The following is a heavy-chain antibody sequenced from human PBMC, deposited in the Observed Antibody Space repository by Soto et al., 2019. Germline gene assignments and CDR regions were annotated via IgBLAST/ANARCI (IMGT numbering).Heavy chain of an antibody. V-gene: IGHV3-23*01. J-gene: IGHJ4*02. CDR3: AKDRYSGYDYVLTPGPFDY. D-gene: IGHD5-12*01. CDR2: ISGSGGST. CDR1: GFTFSSYA. Sequence: GGSLRLSCAASGFTFSSYAVSWVRQAPGKGLEWVSAISGSGGSTYYADSVKGRFTISRDNSKNTLYLQMNSLRAEDTAVYYCAKDRYSGYDYVLTPGPFDYWGQGTLVTVSS.